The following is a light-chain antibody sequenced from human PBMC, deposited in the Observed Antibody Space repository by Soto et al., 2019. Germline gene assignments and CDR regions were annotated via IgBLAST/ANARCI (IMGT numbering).Light chain of an antibody. V-gene: IGKV1-39*01. J-gene: IGKJ1*01. CDR2: AAS. CDR1: QSIGSY. CDR3: QQSYIIPRA. Sequence: DIQMTQSPSSLSVSVGDRVTITCRASQSIGSYVNWYQQKPGKAPQLLIFAASSLQSGVPSRFTGSGYGTDFTLTISSLQPEDFATYYCQQSYIIPRAFGQGTTVEIK.